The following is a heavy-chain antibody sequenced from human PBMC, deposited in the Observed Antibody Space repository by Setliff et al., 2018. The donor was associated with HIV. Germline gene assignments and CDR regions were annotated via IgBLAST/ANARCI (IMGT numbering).Heavy chain of an antibody. J-gene: IGHJ3*01. CDR3: ARGRALGV. Sequence: PSETLSLTCAVSGGSISSYYWSWIRQPPGKGLEWIGEINHSGSTNYNPSLKSRVTISVDTSKNQFSLKLSSVTAADTAVYYCARGRALGVWGQGTMVTVSS. CDR1: GGSISSYY. D-gene: IGHD3-3*02. V-gene: IGHV4-34*01. CDR2: INHSGST.